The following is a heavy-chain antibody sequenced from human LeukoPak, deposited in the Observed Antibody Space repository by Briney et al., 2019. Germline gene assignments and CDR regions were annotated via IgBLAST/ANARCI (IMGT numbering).Heavy chain of an antibody. CDR2: ISAYNGNT. Sequence: ASVKVSCKGSVYTFTSYGISWVRQAPGQGLEWMGWISAYNGNTNYAQKLQGRVTMTTDTSTSTAYMELRSLRSDDTAVYYCASGMEVATIYVYWGQGTLVTVSS. V-gene: IGHV1-18*01. J-gene: IGHJ4*02. D-gene: IGHD5-12*01. CDR3: ASGMEVATIYVY. CDR1: VYTFTSYG.